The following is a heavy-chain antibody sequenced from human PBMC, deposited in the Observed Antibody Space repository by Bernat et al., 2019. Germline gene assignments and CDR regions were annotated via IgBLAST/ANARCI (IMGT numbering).Heavy chain of an antibody. CDR1: GGSFSGYY. Sequence: QVQLQQWGAGLLKPSETLSLTCAVYGGSFSGYYWSWIRQPPGKGLEWIGEINHSGSTNYNPSLKSRVTISVDTSKNQFYLKLSSVTAEDTAVYYCARTYDFWSGYYTEPFDYWGQGTLVTVSS. CDR3: ARTYDFWSGYYTEPFDY. V-gene: IGHV4-34*01. D-gene: IGHD3-3*01. J-gene: IGHJ4*02. CDR2: INHSGST.